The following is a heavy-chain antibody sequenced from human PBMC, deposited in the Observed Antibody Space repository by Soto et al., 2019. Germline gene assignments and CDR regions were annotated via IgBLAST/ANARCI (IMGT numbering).Heavy chain of an antibody. V-gene: IGHV4-30-4*01. J-gene: IGHJ5*02. CDR1: GGSISSGDYY. CDR2: IYYSGST. D-gene: IGHD5-18*01. CDR3: ARDHKDTAMAPNWFDP. Sequence: TLSLTCTVSGGSISSGDYYWSWIRQPPGKGLEWIGYIYYSGSTYYNPSLKSRVTISVDTSKNQFSLKLSSVTAADTAVYYCARDHKDTAMAPNWFDPWGQGTLVTVSS.